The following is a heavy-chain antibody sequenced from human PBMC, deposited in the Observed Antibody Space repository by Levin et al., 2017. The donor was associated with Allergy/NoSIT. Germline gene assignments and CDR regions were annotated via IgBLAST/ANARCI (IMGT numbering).Heavy chain of an antibody. CDR2: ISSSSSYI. CDR1: GFTFSSYS. Sequence: ASVKVSCAASGFTFSSYSMNWVRQAPGKGLEWVSSISSSSSYIYYADSVKGRFTISRDNAKNSLYLQMNSLRAEDTAVYYCARDTSIFGVVIIKGVGMDVWGQGTTVTVSS. J-gene: IGHJ6*02. D-gene: IGHD3-3*01. CDR3: ARDTSIFGVVIIKGVGMDV. V-gene: IGHV3-21*01.